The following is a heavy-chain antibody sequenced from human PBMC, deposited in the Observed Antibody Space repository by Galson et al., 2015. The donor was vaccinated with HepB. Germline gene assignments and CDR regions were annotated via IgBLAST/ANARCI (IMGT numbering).Heavy chain of an antibody. V-gene: IGHV3-66*01. Sequence: LRLSCAASGFTVSSNYMSWVHQAPGKGLEWVSVIYSGGNTYYADSVKGRFTISRDNSKNTLYLQMNSLRAEDTAVYYCARVRLGLGYYYMDVWGKGTTVTVSS. CDR3: ARVRLGLGYYYMDV. CDR2: IYSGGNT. J-gene: IGHJ6*03. D-gene: IGHD3-16*01. CDR1: GFTVSSNY.